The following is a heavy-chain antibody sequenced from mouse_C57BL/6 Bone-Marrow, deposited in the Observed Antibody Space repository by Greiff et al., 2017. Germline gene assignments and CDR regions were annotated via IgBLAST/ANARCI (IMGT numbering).Heavy chain of an antibody. CDR1: GYTFTSYW. CDR3: ARPYYSNDWYFDV. CDR2: IYPVSGST. J-gene: IGHJ1*03. V-gene: IGHV1-55*01. Sequence: VKLQQHGAELVKPGASVKMSCKASGYTFTSYWITWVKQRPGQGLEWIGDIYPVSGSTNYNEKFKSKATLTVDTSSSTAYMQLSSLTSEDSAVYYCARPYYSNDWYFDVWGTGTTVTVSA. D-gene: IGHD2-5*01.